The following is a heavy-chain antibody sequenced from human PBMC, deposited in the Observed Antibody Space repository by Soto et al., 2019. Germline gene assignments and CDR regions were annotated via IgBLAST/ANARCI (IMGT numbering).Heavy chain of an antibody. D-gene: IGHD2-2*01. CDR1: GFTFSSYG. Sequence: GGSLRLSCAASGFTFSSYGMHWVRQAPGKGLEWVAVIWYDGSNKYYADSVKGRFTISRDNSKNTLYLQMNSLRAEDTAVYYCARENEYQLLNYYYGMDVWGQGTTVTVSS. CDR3: ARENEYQLLNYYYGMDV. J-gene: IGHJ6*02. CDR2: IWYDGSNK. V-gene: IGHV3-33*01.